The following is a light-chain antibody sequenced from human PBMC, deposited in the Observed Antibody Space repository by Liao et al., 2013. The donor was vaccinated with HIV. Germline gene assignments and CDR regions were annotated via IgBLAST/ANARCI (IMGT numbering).Light chain of an antibody. CDR2: QDN. CDR3: QTWDSTSYV. CDR1: KLGDKY. V-gene: IGLV3-1*01. Sequence: SYDLTQPPSVSVSPGQTATITCSGDKLGDKYASWYQQRPGQSPVLVIYQDNKRPSGIPERFSGSTSGNTATLTISGTQAIDEADYYCQTWDSTSYVFGTGTKVIVL. J-gene: IGLJ1*01.